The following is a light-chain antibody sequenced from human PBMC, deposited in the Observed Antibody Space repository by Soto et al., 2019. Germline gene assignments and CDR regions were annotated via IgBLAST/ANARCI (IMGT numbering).Light chain of an antibody. V-gene: IGKV1D-12*01. CDR1: QAISTW. J-gene: IGKJ1*01. Sequence: DIQMTQSPSSVSASVGDRVTITCRASQAISTWLAWYQQNPGKAPKLLIYSASNLQSGVPSRFSGSGSGTDFTLTISSLQPEDFATYYCQQANSFPRKFGQGTKVEIK. CDR3: QQANSFPRK. CDR2: SAS.